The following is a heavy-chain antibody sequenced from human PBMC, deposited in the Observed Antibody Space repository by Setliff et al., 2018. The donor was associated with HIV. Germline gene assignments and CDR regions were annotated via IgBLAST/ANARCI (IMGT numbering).Heavy chain of an antibody. V-gene: IGHV3-23*01. Sequence: GGSLRLSCATSGFIFSSYEMNWVRQTPGKGLEWVSYIGGSAGRSYYADSVKGRFTISRDNSENTLYLQMNSLRADDTAVYYCAKWASLTASSWDYWGQGTLVTVSS. D-gene: IGHD6-13*01. J-gene: IGHJ4*02. CDR1: GFIFSSYE. CDR2: IGGSAGRS. CDR3: AKWASLTASSWDY.